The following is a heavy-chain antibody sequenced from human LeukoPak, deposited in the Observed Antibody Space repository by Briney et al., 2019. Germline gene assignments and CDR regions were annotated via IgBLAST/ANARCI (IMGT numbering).Heavy chain of an antibody. Sequence: SSETLSLTCTVSGGSISSSSYYWGWIRQPPGKGLEWIGTIYYSGSTYYNPSLKSRVTMSVDTSKNQFSLNLTSVTAADTAVYYCARATRYTAYDFAFDIWGQGTMVTVSS. J-gene: IGHJ3*02. D-gene: IGHD5-12*01. CDR1: GGSISSSSYY. CDR3: ARATRYTAYDFAFDI. CDR2: IYYSGST. V-gene: IGHV4-39*07.